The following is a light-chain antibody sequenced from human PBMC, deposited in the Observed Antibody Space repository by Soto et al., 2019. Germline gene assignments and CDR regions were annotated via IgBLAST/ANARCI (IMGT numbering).Light chain of an antibody. J-gene: IGLJ1*01. CDR2: DVS. Sequence: QSALTQPASVSGSPGQSITISCTGTSSDVGGYNYVSWYQQHPGKAPILMIYDVSNRPSGVCNRFSGSKSGNTASLTISGLQAEDEADYYCSSYTSSSFYVFGTGTKLTVL. CDR3: SSYTSSSFYV. V-gene: IGLV2-14*01. CDR1: SSDVGGYNY.